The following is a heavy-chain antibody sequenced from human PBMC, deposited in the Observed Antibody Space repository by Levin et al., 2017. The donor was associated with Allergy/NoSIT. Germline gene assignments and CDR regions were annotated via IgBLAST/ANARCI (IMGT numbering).Heavy chain of an antibody. D-gene: IGHD1-26*01. J-gene: IGHJ4*02. CDR3: AREGRYSGGEFGVDY. CDR1: GFTFSTYS. V-gene: IGHV3-21*01. CDR2: ISYDSKYK. Sequence: GGSLRLSCAASGFTFSTYSMNWVRQAPGMGLEWLSSISYDSKYKYYADSVKGRFTISKDNAKNSVYLQMNSLRVEDTAVYFCAREGRYSGGEFGVDYWGQGILVTVSS.